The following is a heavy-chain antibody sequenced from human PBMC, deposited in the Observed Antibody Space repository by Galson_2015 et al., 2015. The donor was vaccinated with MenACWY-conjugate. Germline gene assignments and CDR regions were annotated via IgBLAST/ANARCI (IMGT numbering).Heavy chain of an antibody. Sequence: SLRLSCAASGFTFSSYWMSWVRQAPGKGLEWGANIKQDGSEKNYVDSVKGRFTISRDDSKNTLYLQMNSLKTEDTAVYYCTTVREGAIYYLDYWGQGTLVTVSS. D-gene: IGHD1-26*01. V-gene: IGHV3-7*03. CDR3: TTVREGAIYYLDY. J-gene: IGHJ4*01. CDR2: IKQDGSEK. CDR1: GFTFSSYW.